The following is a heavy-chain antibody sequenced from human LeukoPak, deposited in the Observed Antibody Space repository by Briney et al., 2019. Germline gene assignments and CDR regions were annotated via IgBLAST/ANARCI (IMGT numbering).Heavy chain of an antibody. V-gene: IGHV4-61*02. Sequence: PSETLSLTCTVSGGSISSGSYYWSWIRQPAGKGLEWIGRIYTSGSTNYNPSLKSRVTISVDTSKNQFSLKLSSVTAADTAVYYCASSLVAAAESFDYWGQGTLVTVPS. CDR1: GGSISSGSYY. CDR2: IYTSGST. CDR3: ASSLVAAAESFDY. J-gene: IGHJ4*02. D-gene: IGHD6-13*01.